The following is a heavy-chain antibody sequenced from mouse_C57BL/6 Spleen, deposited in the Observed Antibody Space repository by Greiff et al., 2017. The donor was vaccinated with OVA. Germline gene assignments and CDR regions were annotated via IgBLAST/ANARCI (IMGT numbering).Heavy chain of an antibody. D-gene: IGHD1-1*01. V-gene: IGHV1-61*01. CDR1: GYTFTSYW. CDR3: ARGTTVVATPNYFDY. J-gene: IGHJ2*01. CDR2: IYPSDSET. Sequence: QVQLQQPGAELVRPGSSVKLSCKASGYTFTSYWMAWVKQRPGQGLEWIGNIYPSDSETHYNQKFKDKATLTVDKSSSTAYMQLSSLTSEDSAVYYCARGTTVVATPNYFDYWGQGTTLTVSS.